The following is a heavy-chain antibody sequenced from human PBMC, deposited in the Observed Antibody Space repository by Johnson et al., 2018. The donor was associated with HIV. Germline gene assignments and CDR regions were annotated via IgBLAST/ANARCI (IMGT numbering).Heavy chain of an antibody. CDR3: AREKIRAFDI. J-gene: IGHJ3*02. Sequence: QVQLVESGGGVVQPGRSLRLSCAASGFTFSRYGMHWVRQAPGKGLEWVAFIRYDGSNKYYADSVKGRFTISRDNSKNTLYLQMNSLRAEDTAVYYCAREKIRAFDIWGQGTMVTVSS. CDR2: IRYDGSNK. V-gene: IGHV3-30*02. CDR1: GFTFSRYG.